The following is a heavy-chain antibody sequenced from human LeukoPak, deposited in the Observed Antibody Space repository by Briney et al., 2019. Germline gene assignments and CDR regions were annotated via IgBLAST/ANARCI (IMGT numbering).Heavy chain of an antibody. D-gene: IGHD2-21*01. CDR2: INPTSGGT. V-gene: IGHV1-2*02. CDR1: GYTFTDYY. CDR3: ARVHSGDGYHFDY. Sequence: ASVKVSCKASGYTFTDYYVNWVRQAPGQGLEWVGWINPTSGGTSYAQKFQGRVTLTRDTSINTAYMDLSSLRYDDTAIYYCARVHSGDGYHFDYWGQGTLVAVSS. J-gene: IGHJ4*02.